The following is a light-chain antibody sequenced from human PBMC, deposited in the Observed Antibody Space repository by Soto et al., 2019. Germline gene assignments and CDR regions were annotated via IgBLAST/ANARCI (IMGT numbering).Light chain of an antibody. V-gene: IGKV3-20*01. CDR3: QQYGSSLRWT. J-gene: IGKJ1*01. CDR1: RSISSY. CDR2: GAS. Sequence: PGDSATLSCRASRSISSYLAWYQQKPGQAPRLLIYGASSRATGIPDRFSGSGSGTDFTLTISRLEPEDFAVYYCQQYGSSLRWTFGQGTKVDIK.